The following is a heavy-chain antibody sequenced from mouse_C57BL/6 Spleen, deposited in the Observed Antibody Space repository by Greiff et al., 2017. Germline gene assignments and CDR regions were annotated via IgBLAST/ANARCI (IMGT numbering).Heavy chain of an antibody. Sequence: VKLQQSGPGLVQPSQSLSITCTVSGFSLTSYGVHWVRQSPGKGLEWLGVIWSGGSTDYNAAFISRLSISKDNSKSQVFFKMHSLQADDTAIYYCASSGWGPWFAYWGQGTLVTVSA. CDR3: ASSGWGPWFAY. V-gene: IGHV2-2*01. CDR2: IWSGGST. J-gene: IGHJ3*01. CDR1: GFSLTSYG. D-gene: IGHD3-2*02.